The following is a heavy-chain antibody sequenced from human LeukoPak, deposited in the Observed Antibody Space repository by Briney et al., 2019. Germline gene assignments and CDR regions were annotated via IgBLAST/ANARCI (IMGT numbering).Heavy chain of an antibody. CDR3: ARDGDGYNYPY. CDR2: IKQDGSEK. CDR1: GFTFSSYW. J-gene: IGHJ4*02. Sequence: PGGSLRLSCAASGFTFSSYWMSWVRQAPGKGLEWVANIKQDGSEKYYVDSVKGRFTISRDNAKNPLYLQMNSLRAEDTAVYYCARDGDGYNYPYWGQGTLVTVSS. V-gene: IGHV3-7*01. D-gene: IGHD5-24*01.